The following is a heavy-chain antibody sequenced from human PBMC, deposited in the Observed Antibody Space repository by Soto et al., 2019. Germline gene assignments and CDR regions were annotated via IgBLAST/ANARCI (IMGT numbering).Heavy chain of an antibody. CDR3: AIEFGGDFHRDMDV. CDR1: GYSFTSYD. J-gene: IGHJ6*03. D-gene: IGHD2-21*02. V-gene: IGHV1-8*01. CDR2: MNPNSGNT. Sequence: ASVKVSCKASGYSFTSYDINWVRQATGQGLEWMGWMNPNSGNTGYAQKFQGRVTMTRNTSISTAYMELSSLRSEDTAVYYCAIEFGGDFHRDMDVWGKGTTVTVSS.